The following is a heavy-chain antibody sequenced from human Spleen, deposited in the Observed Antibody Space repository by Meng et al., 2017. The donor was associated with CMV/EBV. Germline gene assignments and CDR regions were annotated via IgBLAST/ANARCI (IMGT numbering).Heavy chain of an antibody. CDR2: ISAHTGNT. Sequence: ASVQVSCKASGYSFTNHGITWVRQAPGQGLEWMGWISAHTGNTKYAQVLQGRATMSTDTTTNTAYLELRSLRFDDTAVYYCARMGTVSAMVHRYSDGMDVWGQGTTVTVSS. J-gene: IGHJ6*02. CDR3: ARMGTVSAMVHRYSDGMDV. D-gene: IGHD3-10*01. CDR1: GYSFTNHG. V-gene: IGHV1-18*01.